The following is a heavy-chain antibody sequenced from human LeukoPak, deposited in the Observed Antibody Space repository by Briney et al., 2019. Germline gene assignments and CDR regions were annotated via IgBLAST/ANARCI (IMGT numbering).Heavy chain of an antibody. V-gene: IGHV1-18*01. CDR2: ISTNKGNT. Sequence: ASVKASCKASGYMFTSYGISWVRQAPGQGLEWRGWISTNKGNTNYAQKIQGRVTMTTDTSTSTAYMELRSLRSDDTAIYYCVRDIQWRFDPWGQGTLVTVSS. J-gene: IGHJ5*02. CDR3: VRDIQWRFDP. CDR1: GYMFTSYG. D-gene: IGHD2-8*01.